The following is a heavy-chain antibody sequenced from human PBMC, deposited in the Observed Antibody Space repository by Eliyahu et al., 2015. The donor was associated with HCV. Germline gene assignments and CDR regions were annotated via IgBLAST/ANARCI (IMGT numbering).Heavy chain of an antibody. J-gene: IGHJ6*02. CDR1: GFTFSSYS. V-gene: IGHV3-21*01. CDR2: ISSSSSYI. CDR3: ARDPFYYYDSSGYYPSYYYYGMDV. D-gene: IGHD3-22*01. Sequence: EVQLVESGGGLVKPGGSLRXSCAASGFTFSSYSXXWVRQAPGKGLEXVSXISSSSSYIYYADSVKXRFTXXRDNAKNSLYLQMNSLRAEDTAVYYCARDPFYYYDSSGYYPSYYYYGMDVWGQGTTVTVSS.